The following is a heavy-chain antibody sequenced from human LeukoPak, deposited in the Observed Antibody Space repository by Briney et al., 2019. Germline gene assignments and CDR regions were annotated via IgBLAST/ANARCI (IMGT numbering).Heavy chain of an antibody. D-gene: IGHD3-3*01. V-gene: IGHV1-18*01. Sequence: GASVTLSCKASAHSFHRNGTNWVRHSPGQGLEWMGWISGYNGHTIYAQMLQGRVTITTDTSTNPAYMELSSLRSDDTAVYYRARADFWSGYPRGYYHMDVWGNGTTVIVSS. CDR3: ARADFWSGYPRGYYHMDV. J-gene: IGHJ6*03. CDR1: AHSFHRNG. CDR2: ISGYNGHT.